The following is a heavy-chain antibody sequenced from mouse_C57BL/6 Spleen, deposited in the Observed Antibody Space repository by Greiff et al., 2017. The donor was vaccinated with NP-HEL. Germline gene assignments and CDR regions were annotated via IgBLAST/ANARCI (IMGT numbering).Heavy chain of an antibody. CDR2: IRNKANGYTT. CDR1: GFTFTDYY. J-gene: IGHJ4*01. D-gene: IGHD2-1*01. Sequence: EVKLMESGGGLVQPGGSLSLSCAASGFTFTDYYMSWVRQPPGKALEWLGFIRNKANGYTTEYSASVKGRFTISRDNSQSILYLQMNALRAEDSATYYCARGNGNYVYYYAMDYWGQGTSVTVSS. V-gene: IGHV7-3*01. CDR3: ARGNGNYVYYYAMDY.